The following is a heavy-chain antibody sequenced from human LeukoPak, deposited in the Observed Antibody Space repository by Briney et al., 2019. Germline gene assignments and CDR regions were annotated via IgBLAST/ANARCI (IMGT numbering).Heavy chain of an antibody. Sequence: PSETLSLTCTVSGGSISSSSYYWGWIRQPPGKGLEWIGSIYYSGSTYYNPSLKSRVTTSVDTSKNQFSLKLSSVTAADTAVYYCARVDEGSGWSIDYWGQGTLVTVSS. J-gene: IGHJ4*02. CDR1: GGSISSSSYY. D-gene: IGHD6-19*01. V-gene: IGHV4-39*07. CDR3: ARVDEGSGWSIDY. CDR2: IYYSGST.